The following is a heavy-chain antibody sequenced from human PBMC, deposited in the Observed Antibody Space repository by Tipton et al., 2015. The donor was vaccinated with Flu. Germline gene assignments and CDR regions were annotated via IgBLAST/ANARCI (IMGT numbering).Heavy chain of an antibody. Sequence: TLSLTCSVSGDAVASGYYWGWIRQSPGKGLEWIGNIHRTGNSYYNPSLKSRVTMSVDTSKNQFSLKVTSLTAADTAVYFCVRRDYSSYVSAPKNWFDSWGQGTLVAVSS. J-gene: IGHJ5*01. V-gene: IGHV4-38-2*01. CDR2: IHRTGNS. CDR1: GDAVASGYY. D-gene: IGHD4-11*01. CDR3: VRRDYSSYVSAPKNWFDS.